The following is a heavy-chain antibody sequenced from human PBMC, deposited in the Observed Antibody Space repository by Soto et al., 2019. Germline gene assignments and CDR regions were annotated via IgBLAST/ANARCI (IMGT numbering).Heavy chain of an antibody. CDR1: GCSVSSGSYY. J-gene: IGHJ5*02. V-gene: IGHV4-61*01. Sequence: XETLSLTCTVSGCSVSSGSYYWSWIRQPPGKGLEWIGYTYYSGSTNYNPSLKSRVTISVDTSKNQFSLKLSSVTAADTAVYYCAREAGYCSGGSCYSSNWFDHWGQGTLVTVSS. CDR2: TYYSGST. CDR3: AREAGYCSGGSCYSSNWFDH. D-gene: IGHD2-15*01.